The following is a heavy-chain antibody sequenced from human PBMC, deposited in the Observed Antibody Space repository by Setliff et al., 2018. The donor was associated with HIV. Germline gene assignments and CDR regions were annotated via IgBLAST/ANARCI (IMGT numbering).Heavy chain of an antibody. Sequence: LRLSCVPSGFTFGGFAMSWVRQAPGRGLEWVSAITGSGGNTYYADSVKGRFTISRDNSENTLYLQMNSLRADDTAMYYCAKGHYDDWYYFDYWGPGTLVTVSS. V-gene: IGHV3-23*01. CDR1: GFTFGGFA. J-gene: IGHJ4*02. D-gene: IGHD4-17*01. CDR2: ITGSGGNT. CDR3: AKGHYDDWYYFDY.